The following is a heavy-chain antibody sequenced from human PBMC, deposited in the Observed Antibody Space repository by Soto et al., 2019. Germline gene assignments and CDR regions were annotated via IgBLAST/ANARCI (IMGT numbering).Heavy chain of an antibody. CDR1: GFTVLGPL. V-gene: IGHV1-3*01. J-gene: IGHJ3*01. CDR2: INPDNGNT. CDR3: ARDILSVCPRANDAVDV. D-gene: IGHD2-8*02. Sequence: QGQLVRSGAEVRKPGASVHISCRASGFTVLGPLRNWVRQVPGQSIELMGWINPDNGNTKYSQPVQDRVTIPTHSSASIVYMNVSDVTSADTSVSYGARDILSVCPRANDAVDVLGHGTTFPASS.